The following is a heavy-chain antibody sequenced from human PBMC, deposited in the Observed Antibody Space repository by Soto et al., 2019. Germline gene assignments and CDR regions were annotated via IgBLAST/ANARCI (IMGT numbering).Heavy chain of an antibody. CDR1: GFIFSGYG. CDR3: ARSIGGSSYYPPDY. D-gene: IGHD2-15*01. CDR2: LANDGSYQ. V-gene: IGHV3-30*03. J-gene: IGHJ4*02. Sequence: QVQLVESGGGVVQPGGSLRLSCAASGFIFSGYGMHWVRQSPGEGLEWVAILANDGSYQYYAESVKGRFTISRDNSKNTLYLQMDSLRPEDTAVYYCARSIGGSSYYPPDYWGQGTLVTVSS.